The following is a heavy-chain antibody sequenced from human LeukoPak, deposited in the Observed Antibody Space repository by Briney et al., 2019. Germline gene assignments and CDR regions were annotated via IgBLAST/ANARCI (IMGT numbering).Heavy chain of an antibody. CDR2: IYYSGST. V-gene: IGHV4-39*01. CDR1: GGSISSSSYY. D-gene: IGHD3-22*01. CDR3: ARVAYFDSSGYYYYFDH. J-gene: IGHJ4*02. Sequence: SETLSLTCTVSGGSISSSSYYWGWIRQPPGKGLEWIGSIYYSGSTYYNPSLKSRVTISVDTSKNQFSLKLSSVTAADTAVYYCARVAYFDSSGYYYYFDHWGQGTLVTVSS.